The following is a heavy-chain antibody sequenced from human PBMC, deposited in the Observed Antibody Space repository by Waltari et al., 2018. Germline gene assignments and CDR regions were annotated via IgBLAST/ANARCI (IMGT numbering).Heavy chain of an antibody. CDR1: GGSFRGYY. CDR3: ARTAMVITGRGYFQH. D-gene: IGHD5-18*01. CDR2: ITHSGRT. Sequence: QVQLQQWRAGLLTPSETLSLTCAVYGGSFRGYYWTWIRQPPGKGLEWIGEITHSGRTNYNPSLKSRVTISVDTSKNQFSLKLSSVTAADTAVYYCARTAMVITGRGYFQHWGQGTLVTVSS. J-gene: IGHJ1*01. V-gene: IGHV4-34*01.